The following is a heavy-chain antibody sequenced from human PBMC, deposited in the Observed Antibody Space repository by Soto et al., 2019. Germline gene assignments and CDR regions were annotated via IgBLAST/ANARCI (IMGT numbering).Heavy chain of an antibody. D-gene: IGHD3-10*01. CDR1: GFTFSSYA. V-gene: IGHV3-64*02. CDR3: ARDRLGGVVNYYSPLGYYYAMDV. CDR2: ISSNGGST. J-gene: IGHJ6*02. Sequence: GWSLRLSCAASGFTFSSYAMHWVRQAPGKGLEYVSAISSNGGSTYYADSVKGRVTISRDNSKNTLYLQMGSLRAEDMAVYYCARDRLGGVVNYYSPLGYYYAMDVWGQATKVT.